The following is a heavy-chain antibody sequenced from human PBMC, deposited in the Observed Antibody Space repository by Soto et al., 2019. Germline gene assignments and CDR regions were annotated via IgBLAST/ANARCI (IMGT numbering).Heavy chain of an antibody. CDR1: GFAFISYA. V-gene: IGHV3-30-3*01. J-gene: IGHJ4*02. CDR2: ISYDGSNK. D-gene: IGHD2-15*01. Sequence: RGSMRLSCAASGFAFISYAIHFFRHSPVKWLEWVAVISYDGSNKYYADSVKGRFTISRDNSKNTLYLQMNSLRAEDTAVYYCARAGGDCSGGSCYSAYWGQGTLVTVS. CDR3: ARAGGDCSGGSCYSAY.